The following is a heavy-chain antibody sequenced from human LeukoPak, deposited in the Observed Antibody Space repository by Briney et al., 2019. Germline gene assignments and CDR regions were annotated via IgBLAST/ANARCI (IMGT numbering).Heavy chain of an antibody. CDR1: GLSVSGNY. J-gene: IGHJ4*02. Sequence: PGGSLRLSCTASGLSVSGNYWHWVRQAPGKALEWVSIIYSDGKTLYTKSVKGRFTFSRDKSKNTFYLQMNSLRAEDTAVYFCTYGDYPLTYWGQGTLVTVSP. CDR2: IYSDGKT. CDR3: TYGDYPLTY. D-gene: IGHD4-17*01. V-gene: IGHV3-66*01.